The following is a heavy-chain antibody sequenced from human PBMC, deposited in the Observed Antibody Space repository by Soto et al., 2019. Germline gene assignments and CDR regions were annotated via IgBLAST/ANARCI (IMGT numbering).Heavy chain of an antibody. V-gene: IGHV3-23*01. CDR2: ISSSGGHS. D-gene: IGHD2-8*01. J-gene: IGHJ5*02. Sequence: GGSLRLSCIGSGFSFFSYAMSWVRQAPGKGLEWVSTISSSGGHSYYADSVRGRFVVSRDNDKNTLYLHMNSLTGEDTAIYFCAKIEMGWFAQWGQGTQVTVSS. CDR3: AKIEMGWFAQ. CDR1: GFSFFSYA.